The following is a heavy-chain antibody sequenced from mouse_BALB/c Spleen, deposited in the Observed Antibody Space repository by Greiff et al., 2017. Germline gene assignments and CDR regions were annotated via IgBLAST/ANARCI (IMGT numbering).Heavy chain of an antibody. CDR3: ARPVVATRYAMDY. CDR2: IYPGDGDT. D-gene: IGHD1-1*01. V-gene: IGHV1-82*01. Sequence: VQLQQSGPELVKPGASVKISCKASGYAFSSSWMNWVKQRPGQGLEWIGRIYPGDGDTNYNGKFKGKATLTADKSSSTAYMQLSSLTSVDSAVYFCARPVVATRYAMDYWGQGTSVTVSS. CDR1: GYAFSSSW. J-gene: IGHJ4*01.